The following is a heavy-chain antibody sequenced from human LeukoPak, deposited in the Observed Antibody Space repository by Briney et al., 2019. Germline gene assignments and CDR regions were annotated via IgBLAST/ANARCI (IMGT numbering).Heavy chain of an antibody. Sequence: PSETLSLTCTVSGVSISSSNYYWGWVRQPPGKGLEWNGNIYYSGSIFYNPSLRSRITISVDTSKNQFSLKLRSVTAADTAVYYCARHYAYGSGTYVPFDYWGQGTLVTVSS. D-gene: IGHD3-10*01. CDR3: ARHYAYGSGTYVPFDY. CDR1: GVSISSSNYY. V-gene: IGHV4-39*01. CDR2: IYYSGSI. J-gene: IGHJ4*02.